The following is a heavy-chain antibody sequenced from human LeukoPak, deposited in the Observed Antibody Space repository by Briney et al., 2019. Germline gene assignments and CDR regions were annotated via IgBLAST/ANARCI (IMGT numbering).Heavy chain of an antibody. J-gene: IGHJ4*02. V-gene: IGHV3-23*01. CDR1: GFTFSSHG. CDR3: ARVLRGFTYGKFDY. D-gene: IGHD5-18*01. CDR2: ISDSDSST. Sequence: PGGSVRLSCAASGFTFSSHGMSWVRQAPGKGLEWVSGISDSDSSTYYADSVKGRFTISRDNSKNTLYLQMNNLRAADTAVYFCARVLRGFTYGKFDYWGPGTLVTVTS.